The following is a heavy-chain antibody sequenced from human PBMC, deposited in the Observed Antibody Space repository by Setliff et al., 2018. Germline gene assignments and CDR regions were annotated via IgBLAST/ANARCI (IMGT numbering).Heavy chain of an antibody. D-gene: IGHD1-1*01. CDR3: AKGGGRYHSDS. V-gene: IGHV4-34*01. CDR1: GGSFSGYY. CDR2: INHSGIT. J-gene: IGHJ4*02. Sequence: SETLSLTCAVYGGSFSGYYWTWIRQSPGRGLEWIGEINHSGITNYNPSLKSRLTIAVDTSNNQFSLKLTSMTAADTAVYYCAKGGGRYHSDSWGQGILVTVSS.